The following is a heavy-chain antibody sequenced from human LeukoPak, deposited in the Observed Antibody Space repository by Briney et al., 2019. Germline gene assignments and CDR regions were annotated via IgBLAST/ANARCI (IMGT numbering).Heavy chain of an antibody. J-gene: IGHJ1*01. CDR2: IGGTGGGT. Sequence: GGSLRLSCAASGFTFGSYSMTWVRQTPGKGLQWVSAIGGTGGGTIYADSVKGRFTISRDNSKNTVYLQMNSLRVEDAAIYYCVKGRIATPGYAEKFLYWGQGTRVTVSS. CDR1: GFTFGSYS. D-gene: IGHD6-13*01. V-gene: IGHV3-23*01. CDR3: VKGRIATPGYAEKFLY.